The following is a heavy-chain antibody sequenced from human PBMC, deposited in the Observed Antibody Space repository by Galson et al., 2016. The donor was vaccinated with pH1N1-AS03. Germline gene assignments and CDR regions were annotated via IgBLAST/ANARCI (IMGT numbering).Heavy chain of an antibody. CDR2: VSSDGSRT. D-gene: IGHD3-22*01. Sequence: SLRLSCAASAFSFSRHWMHWVRQAPGKGLVWVSRVSSDGSRTTYTDSVQGRFSISRDNAQTMLYLELNSLRDEDTALYFCAREGRVSESDGYYRPLDLWGQGAMVVVS. V-gene: IGHV3-74*03. CDR1: AFSFSRHW. CDR3: AREGRVSESDGYYRPLDL. J-gene: IGHJ3*01.